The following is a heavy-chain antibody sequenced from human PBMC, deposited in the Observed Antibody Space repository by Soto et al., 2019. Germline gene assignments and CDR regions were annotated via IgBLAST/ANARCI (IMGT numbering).Heavy chain of an antibody. D-gene: IGHD2-2*01. Sequence: QLQLQESGPGLVKPSETLSLTCTVSGGSISSSSYYWGWIRQPPGKGLEWIGSIYYSGSTYYNPSLKSRVTISVDTSKNQFSLKLSSVTAADTAVYYCARQDIVVVPAAPQHYYGMDVWGQGTTVTVSS. V-gene: IGHV4-39*01. CDR3: ARQDIVVVPAAPQHYYGMDV. CDR2: IYYSGST. CDR1: GGSISSSSYY. J-gene: IGHJ6*02.